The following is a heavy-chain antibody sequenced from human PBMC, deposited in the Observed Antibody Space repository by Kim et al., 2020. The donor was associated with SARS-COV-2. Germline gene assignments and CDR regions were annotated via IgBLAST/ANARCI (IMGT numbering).Heavy chain of an antibody. V-gene: IGHV1-8*01. J-gene: IGHJ6*02. D-gene: IGHD3-9*01. CDR3: ASSYYDILTGYPPTYYYYGMDV. CDR1: GYTFTSYD. CDR2: MNPNSGNT. Sequence: ASVKVSCKASGYTFTSYDINWVRQATGQGLEWMGWMNPNSGNTGYAQKFQGRVTMTRNTSISTAYMELSSLRSEDTAVYYCASSYYDILTGYPPTYYYYGMDVWGQGTTVTVSS.